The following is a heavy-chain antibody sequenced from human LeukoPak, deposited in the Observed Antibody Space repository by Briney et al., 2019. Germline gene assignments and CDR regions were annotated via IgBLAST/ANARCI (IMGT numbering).Heavy chain of an antibody. J-gene: IGHJ3*02. Sequence: PSETLSLTCSVSGGSITSSSYYWGWIRQPPGRGLEWIGSIYYSGTTSYNPSLKSRVTISVDPSKNQFSLKLRSVTAADTAMYYCARGFRPTGTREAFDIWGQGTMVTVSS. CDR1: GGSITSSSYY. CDR2: IYYSGTT. CDR3: ARGFRPTGTREAFDI. V-gene: IGHV4-39*07. D-gene: IGHD4-17*01.